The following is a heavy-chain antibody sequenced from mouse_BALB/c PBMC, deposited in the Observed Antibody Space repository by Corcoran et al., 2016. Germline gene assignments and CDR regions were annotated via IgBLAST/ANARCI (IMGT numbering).Heavy chain of an antibody. CDR2: INTYTGEP. D-gene: IGHD3-1*01. J-gene: IGHJ2*01. Sequence: QIQLVQSGPELKKPGETVKISCKASGYTFQKYGMNWVKQAPGKGLKWMGWINTYTGEPTYADDFKGRFAFSLETSASTAYLQINNLKNEDMATYFCARGSSGYDYWGQGTTLTVSS. CDR3: ARGSSGYDY. V-gene: IGHV9-1*02. CDR1: GYTFQKYG.